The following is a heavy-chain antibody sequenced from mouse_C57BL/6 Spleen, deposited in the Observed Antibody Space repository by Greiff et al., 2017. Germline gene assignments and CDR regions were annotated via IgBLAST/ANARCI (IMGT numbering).Heavy chain of an antibody. D-gene: IGHD4-1*01. CDR2: IYPGSGST. CDR1: GYTFTSYW. V-gene: IGHV1-55*01. J-gene: IGHJ4*01. Sequence: QVQLQQPGAELVKPGASVKMSCKASGYTFTSYWITWVKQRPGQGLEWIGDIYPGSGSTNYNEKFKSKATLTVDQSSSTAYMQLSSLTSEDSAVYYCARAPWDYYAMDYWGQGTSVTVSS. CDR3: ARAPWDYYAMDY.